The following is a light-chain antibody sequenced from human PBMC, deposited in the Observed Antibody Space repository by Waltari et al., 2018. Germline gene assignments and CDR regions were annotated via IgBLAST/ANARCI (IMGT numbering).Light chain of an antibody. Sequence: DIQMTQSPSSLSASVGDRVTITCRASQSIINYLNWEQQKPGKAPKLLIYAASSLQSGVPSRFSGSGSGTDFTLTISSLQPEDFATYYCQQSYSIPPYTFGQGTKLEIK. CDR2: AAS. J-gene: IGKJ2*01. V-gene: IGKV1-39*01. CDR3: QQSYSIPPYT. CDR1: QSIINY.